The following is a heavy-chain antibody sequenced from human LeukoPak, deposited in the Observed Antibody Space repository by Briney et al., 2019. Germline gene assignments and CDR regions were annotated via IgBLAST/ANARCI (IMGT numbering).Heavy chain of an antibody. CDR3: ARSGDITIFGVVTPYNWFDP. D-gene: IGHD3-3*01. J-gene: IGHJ5*02. V-gene: IGHV1-8*01. Sequence: GASVKDSCKASGYTFTSYDINWVRQATGQGLEWMGWMNPNSGNTGYAQKFQGRVTMTRNTSISTAYMELSSLRSEDTAVYYCARSGDITIFGVVTPYNWFDPWGQGTLVTVSS. CDR1: GYTFTSYD. CDR2: MNPNSGNT.